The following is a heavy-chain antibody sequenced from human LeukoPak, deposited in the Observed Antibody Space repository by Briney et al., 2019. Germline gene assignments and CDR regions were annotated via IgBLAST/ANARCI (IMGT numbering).Heavy chain of an antibody. J-gene: IGHJ5*02. CDR3: AREIYYDSSGYYDWFDP. D-gene: IGHD3-22*01. Sequence: KASETLSLTCTVSGGSISSSSYYWGWIRQHPGKGLEWIGYIYYSGSTYYNPSLKSRVTISVDTSKNQFSLKLSSVTAADTAVYYCAREIYYDSSGYYDWFDPWGQGTLVTVSS. CDR2: IYYSGST. CDR1: GGSISSSSYY. V-gene: IGHV4-31*03.